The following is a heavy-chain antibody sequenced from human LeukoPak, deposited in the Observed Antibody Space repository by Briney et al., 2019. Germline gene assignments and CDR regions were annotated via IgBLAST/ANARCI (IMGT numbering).Heavy chain of an antibody. CDR1: GFTFSSYG. CDR2: IRYDGSNK. V-gene: IGHV3-30*02. J-gene: IGHJ4*02. Sequence: GGSLRLSCAASGFTFSSYGMHWVRQAPGKGLEWVAFIRYDGSNKYYADSVKGRLTISRDNSKNTLYLQMNSLRAEDTAVYYCAKDYSSSWYSYAYYFDYWGQGTLVTVSS. CDR3: AKDYSSSWYSYAYYFDY. D-gene: IGHD6-13*01.